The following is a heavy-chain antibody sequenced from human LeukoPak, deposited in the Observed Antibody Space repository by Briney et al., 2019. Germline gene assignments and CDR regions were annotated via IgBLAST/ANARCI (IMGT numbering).Heavy chain of an antibody. CDR2: IYYSGST. J-gene: IGHJ4*02. D-gene: IGHD5-18*01. Sequence: PSETLSLTCTVSGGYIRNYYWSWIRQPPGKGLEWIGRIYYSGSTNYNPSLKSRVTISVDTSKNQFSLKLSSVTAADTAVYFCARVVYSFGAWYFDYWGQGALVTVSS. CDR1: GGYIRNYY. V-gene: IGHV4-59*01. CDR3: ARVVYSFGAWYFDY.